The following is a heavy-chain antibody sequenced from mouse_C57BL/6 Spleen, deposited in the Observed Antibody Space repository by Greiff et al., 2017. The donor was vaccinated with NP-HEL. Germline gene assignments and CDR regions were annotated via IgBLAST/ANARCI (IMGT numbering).Heavy chain of an antibody. Sequence: VQLQQSGAELMKPGASVKLSCKATGYTFTGYWIEWVKQRPGHGLEWIGEILPGSGSTNYNEKFKGKATFTADTSSTTAYMQLSSLTTEDSAIYYCAKRLSNQAWFAYWGQGTLVTVSA. CDR1: GYTFTGYW. J-gene: IGHJ3*01. CDR2: ILPGSGST. CDR3: AKRLSNQAWFAY. D-gene: IGHD4-1*01. V-gene: IGHV1-9*01.